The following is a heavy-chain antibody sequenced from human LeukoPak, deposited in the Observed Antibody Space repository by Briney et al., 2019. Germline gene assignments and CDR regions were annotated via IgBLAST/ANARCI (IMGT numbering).Heavy chain of an antibody. CDR2: INHSGST. CDR1: GGSFSGYY. J-gene: IGHJ6*02. V-gene: IGHV4-34*01. Sequence: SETLSLTCAVYGGSFSGYYWSWIRQPPGKGLEWIGEINHSGSTNYNPSLKSRVTISVDASKNQFSLKLSSVTAADTAVYYCARGLEIQLYYYYYYGMDVWGQGTTVTVSS. CDR3: ARGLEIQLYYYYYYGMDV. D-gene: IGHD5-18*01.